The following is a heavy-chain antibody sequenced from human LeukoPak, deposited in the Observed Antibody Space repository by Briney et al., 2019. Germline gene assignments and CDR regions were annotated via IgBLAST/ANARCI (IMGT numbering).Heavy chain of an antibody. CDR1: GGSISSSSYY. D-gene: IGHD2-2*01. CDR2: IYYSGST. V-gene: IGHV4-39*01. J-gene: IGHJ4*02. CDR3: ARQNTVVVPAAFRF. Sequence: SETLSLTCTVSGGSISSSSYYWGWIRQPPGKGLEWIGSIYYSGSTYYNPSLKSRVTISVDTSKNQFSLKLSSVTAADTAVYYCARQNTVVVPAAFRFWGQGTLVTVSS.